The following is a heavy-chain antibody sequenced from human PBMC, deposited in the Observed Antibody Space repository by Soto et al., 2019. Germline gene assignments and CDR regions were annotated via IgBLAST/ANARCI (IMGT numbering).Heavy chain of an antibody. Sequence: SETLSLTCAVSGGSFTSNNWWAWVRQPPGQGLEWIGEIYRTGSTNYNPSLKSRVTISLDKSENQFSLKVTSLTAADTAVYYCASRDPGTSVDYWGQGTLVTVS. D-gene: IGHD1-7*01. CDR1: GGSFTSNNW. V-gene: IGHV4-4*02. CDR2: IYRTGST. CDR3: ASRDPGTSVDY. J-gene: IGHJ4*02.